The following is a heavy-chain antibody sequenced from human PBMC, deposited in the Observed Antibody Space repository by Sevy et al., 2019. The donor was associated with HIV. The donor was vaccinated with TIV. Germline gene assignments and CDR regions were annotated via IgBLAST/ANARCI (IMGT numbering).Heavy chain of an antibody. J-gene: IGHJ6*02. CDR1: GFTFDDYA. V-gene: IGHV3-9*01. D-gene: IGHD2-2*01. CDR2: ISWNSGSI. Sequence: GGSLRLSCAASGFTFDDYAMHWVRQAPGKGLEWVSGISWNSGSIGYADSVKGRFTISRDNAKNSLYLQMNSLRAEDTALYYCAKDGYCSSTSCYHGMDVWGQGTTVTVSS. CDR3: AKDGYCSSTSCYHGMDV.